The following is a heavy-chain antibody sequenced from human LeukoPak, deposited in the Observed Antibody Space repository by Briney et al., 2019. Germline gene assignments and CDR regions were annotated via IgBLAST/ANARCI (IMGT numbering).Heavy chain of an antibody. Sequence: SETLSLTCTVSGGSISSSSYYWGWIRQPPGKGLEWIGSIYYSGNTYYNPSLKSRVTISVDTSKNQFSLKLSSVTAADTAVYYCARRNYDFWSGYYKREPFDYWGQGTLVTVSS. J-gene: IGHJ4*02. CDR3: ARRNYDFWSGYYKREPFDY. D-gene: IGHD3-3*01. CDR1: GGSISSSSYY. CDR2: IYYSGNT. V-gene: IGHV4-39*01.